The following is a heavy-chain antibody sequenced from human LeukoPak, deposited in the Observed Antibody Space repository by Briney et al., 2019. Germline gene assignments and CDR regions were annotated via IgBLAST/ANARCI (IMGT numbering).Heavy chain of an antibody. CDR2: IYYSGST. V-gene: IGHV4-59*12. J-gene: IGHJ4*02. CDR1: GGSNTGYY. Sequence: SETLSLTCTVSGGSNTGYYWSWIRQPPGKGLEWIGYIYYSGSTNYNPSLKSRVTISVDTSKNQFSLKLSSVTAADTAVYYCARGRSWGAARLTDYWGQGTLVTVSS. D-gene: IGHD6-6*01. CDR3: ARGRSWGAARLTDY.